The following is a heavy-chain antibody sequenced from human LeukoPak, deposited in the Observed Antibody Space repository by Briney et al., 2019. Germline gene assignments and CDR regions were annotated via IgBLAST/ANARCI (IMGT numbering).Heavy chain of an antibody. CDR2: IGGSGSST. CDR1: GFTFSNSD. J-gene: IGHJ5*02. V-gene: IGHV3-23*01. Sequence: GGSLRLSCAASGFTFSNSDMCWVRQAPGKGLEWVSAIGGSGSSTFYADSVKGRFPVPRANPKNTLYLQMSSLRPEDTAVYYCAKSRLTPHPWGQGTLVTVSS. CDR3: AKSRLTPHP. D-gene: IGHD1-14*01.